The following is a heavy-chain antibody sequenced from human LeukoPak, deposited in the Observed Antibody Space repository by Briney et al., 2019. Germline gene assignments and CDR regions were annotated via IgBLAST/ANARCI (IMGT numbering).Heavy chain of an antibody. V-gene: IGHV4-59*01. Sequence: SETLSLTCTVSGGSISSYYWSWIRQPPGKGLEWIGYIYYSGSTNYNPSLKSRVTISVDTSKNQFSLKLSSVTAADTAVYYCARESRHDVRFDPWGQGTLVTVSS. CDR2: IYYSGST. D-gene: IGHD2-2*01. CDR3: ARESRHDVRFDP. CDR1: GGSISSYY. J-gene: IGHJ5*02.